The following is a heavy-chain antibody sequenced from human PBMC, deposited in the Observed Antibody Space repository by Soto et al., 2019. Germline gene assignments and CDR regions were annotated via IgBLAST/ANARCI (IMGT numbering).Heavy chain of an antibody. CDR3: ARNILGGTTDY. Sequence: GASVKVSCKASGYSFSTHAMHRVRQAPGQGLEWVGWINSVNDHTIYSEKFQGRVTITSDTSATTAYMELSSLTSEDTAIYYCARNILGGTTDYWGQGTLVTVSS. V-gene: IGHV1-3*01. D-gene: IGHD1-7*01. CDR2: INSVNDHT. J-gene: IGHJ4*02. CDR1: GYSFSTHA.